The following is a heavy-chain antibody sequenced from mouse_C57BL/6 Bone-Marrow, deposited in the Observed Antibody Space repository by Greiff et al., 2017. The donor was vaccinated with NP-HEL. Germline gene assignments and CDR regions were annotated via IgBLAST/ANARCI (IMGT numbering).Heavy chain of an antibody. Sequence: DVKLQESGPELVKPGASVKISCKASGYSFTGYYMNWVKQSPEKSLEWIGEINPSTGGTTYNQKFKAKATLTVDKSSSTAYMQLKSLTSEDSAVYYCARGGYGGDYWGQGTSVTVSS. CDR1: GYSFTGYY. CDR3: ARGGYGGDY. CDR2: INPSTGGT. J-gene: IGHJ4*01. V-gene: IGHV1-42*01. D-gene: IGHD1-1*01.